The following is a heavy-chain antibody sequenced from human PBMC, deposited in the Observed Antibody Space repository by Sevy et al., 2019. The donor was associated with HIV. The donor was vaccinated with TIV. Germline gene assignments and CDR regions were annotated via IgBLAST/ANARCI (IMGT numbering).Heavy chain of an antibody. Sequence: GGSLRLSCAASGFTFSGDDMHWVRQPTGKGLEWVSGIGVGGDTYYAASVKGRFSISRENAESSLYLQMDSLRPGDTAVYYCPREVPTGDSTNWFKHFDSWGQGTLVTVSS. CDR2: IGVGGDT. D-gene: IGHD2-2*01. CDR1: GFTFSGDD. CDR3: PREVPTGDSTNWFKHFDS. V-gene: IGHV3-13*01. J-gene: IGHJ4*02.